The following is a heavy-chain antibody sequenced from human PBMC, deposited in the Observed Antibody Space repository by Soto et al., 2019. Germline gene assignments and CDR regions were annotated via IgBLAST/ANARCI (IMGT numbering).Heavy chain of an antibody. D-gene: IGHD6-13*01. CDR3: ARGYSSRWYCFDY. CDR2: IYPDGST. Sequence: PSETLSLTCAVSGVSINNNNWWNWVRQPPGKGLEWIGEIYPDGSTHYTPSLRSRVTMSVDKSKNQFFLRLSSVTAADTAIYYCARGYSSRWYCFDYWGQGILVTVSS. CDR1: GVSINNNNW. J-gene: IGHJ4*02. V-gene: IGHV4-4*02.